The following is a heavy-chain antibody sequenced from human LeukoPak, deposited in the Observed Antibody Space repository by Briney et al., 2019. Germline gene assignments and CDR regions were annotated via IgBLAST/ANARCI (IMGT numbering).Heavy chain of an antibody. J-gene: IGHJ4*02. D-gene: IGHD3-10*01. CDR1: GGSISSYY. Sequence: SETLSLTCTVSGGSISSYYWSWIRQPPGKGLEWIGYIYYSGSTNYNPSLKSRVTISVDTSKNQFSLKLSSATAADTAVYYCASSITMVRGVSDGGFDYWGQGTLVTVSS. CDR2: IYYSGST. V-gene: IGHV4-59*01. CDR3: ASSITMVRGVSDGGFDY.